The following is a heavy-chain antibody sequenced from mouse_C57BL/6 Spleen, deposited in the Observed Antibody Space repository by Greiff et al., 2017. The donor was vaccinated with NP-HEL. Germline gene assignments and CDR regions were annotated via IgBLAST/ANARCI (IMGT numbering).Heavy chain of an antibody. J-gene: IGHJ3*01. V-gene: IGHV1-18*01. Sequence: VQLKQSGPELVKPGASVKIPCKASGYTFTDYNMDWVKQSHGKSLEWIGDINPNNGGTIYNQKFKGKATLTVDKSSSTAYMELRSLTSEDTAVYYCARVGYSNYAWFAYWGQGTLVTVSA. CDR2: INPNNGGT. CDR1: GYTFTDYN. D-gene: IGHD2-5*01. CDR3: ARVGYSNYAWFAY.